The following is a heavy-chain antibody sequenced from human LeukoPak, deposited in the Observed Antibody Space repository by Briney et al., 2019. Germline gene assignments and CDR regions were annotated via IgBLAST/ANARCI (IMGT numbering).Heavy chain of an antibody. V-gene: IGHV3-66*01. J-gene: IGHJ4*02. D-gene: IGHD1-26*01. CDR2: IYSGGST. CDR3: ARDGVGATYFDY. CDR1: GFTVSSNY. Sequence: PGGSLRLSCAASGFTVSSNYMSWVRRAPGKGLEWVSVIYSGGSTYYADSVKGRFTISRDNSKNTLYLQMNSLRAEDTAVYYCARDGVGATYFDYWGQGTLVTVSS.